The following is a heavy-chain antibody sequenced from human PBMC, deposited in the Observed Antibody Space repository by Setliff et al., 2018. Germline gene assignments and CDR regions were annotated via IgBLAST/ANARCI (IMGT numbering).Heavy chain of an antibody. V-gene: IGHV3-7*01. CDR1: GFTFSSYW. D-gene: IGHD4-4*01. CDR3: AREGDTVNWFDP. CDR2: IKQDGSEK. Sequence: LRLSCAASGFTFSSYWMSWVCQAPGKGLEWVANIKQDGSEKYYVDSVKGRFTISRDNAKNSLYLQMNSLRAEDTAVYYCAREGDTVNWFDPWGQGTLVTVSS. J-gene: IGHJ5*02.